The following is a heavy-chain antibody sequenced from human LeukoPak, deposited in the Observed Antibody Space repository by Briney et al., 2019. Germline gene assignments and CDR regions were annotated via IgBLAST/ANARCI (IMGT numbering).Heavy chain of an antibody. CDR3: VKEVCPYAGSWFLDY. Sequence: GGSLRLSCAASGFTFSSYAMGWVRQAPGKGLEWVSTVNESGGRTYYADSVKGRFAMSRDNSRNTLNLQMNSLRAEDAGIYYCVKEVCPYAGSWFLDYWVQGSRVAVSS. V-gene: IGHV3-23*01. CDR1: GFTFSSYA. CDR2: VNESGGRT. D-gene: IGHD3-10*01. J-gene: IGHJ4*02.